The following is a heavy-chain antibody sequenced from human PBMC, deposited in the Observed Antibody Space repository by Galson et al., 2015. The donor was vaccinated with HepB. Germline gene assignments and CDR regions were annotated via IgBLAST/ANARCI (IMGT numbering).Heavy chain of an antibody. D-gene: IGHD3-9*01. V-gene: IGHV3-33*01. CDR1: GFTFNNFD. CDR2: IWYDGNNK. J-gene: IGHJ4*02. CDR3: ATTVTGYFDY. Sequence: SLRLSCAASGFTFNNFDMHWVRQAPGKGLEWVAVIWYDGNNKHYADSVRGRFTISRNNSKNTLHLQMNSLRPEDTAVYYCATTVTGYFDYWGQGTLVTVSS.